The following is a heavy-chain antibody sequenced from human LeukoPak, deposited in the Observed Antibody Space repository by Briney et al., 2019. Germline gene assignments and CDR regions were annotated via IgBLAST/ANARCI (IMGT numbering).Heavy chain of an antibody. CDR1: GGSISSSSYY. J-gene: IGHJ6*03. V-gene: IGHV4-39*01. Sequence: SETLSLTCTVSGGSISSSSYYWGWIRQPPGKGLEWIGSIYYSGSTYYNPSLKSRVTISVDTSKNQFSLKLSSVTAADTAVYYCARGGVDYDFWSGYGLYYYYMDVWGKGTTVTVSS. CDR3: ARGGVDYDFWSGYGLYYYYMDV. D-gene: IGHD3-3*01. CDR2: IYYSGST.